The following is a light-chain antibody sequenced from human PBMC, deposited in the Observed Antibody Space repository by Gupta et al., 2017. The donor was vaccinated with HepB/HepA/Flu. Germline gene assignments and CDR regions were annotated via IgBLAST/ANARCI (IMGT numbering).Light chain of an antibody. CDR3: QQYKNWPYT. J-gene: IGKJ2*01. CDR1: QSVNTY. V-gene: IGKV3-15*01. Sequence: EIVMTQSPATLSVSPGERATLSCRASQSVNTYVAWYQQKPGQAPRLLIQGASTRATGIPARFSGSGSGTEFTLTISSLQSEDFAVYYCQQYKNWPYTFGQGTKLDIK. CDR2: GAS.